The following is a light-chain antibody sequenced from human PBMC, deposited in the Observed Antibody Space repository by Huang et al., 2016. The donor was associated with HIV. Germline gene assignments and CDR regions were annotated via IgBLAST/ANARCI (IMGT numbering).Light chain of an antibody. V-gene: IGKV1-33*01. CDR2: DAS. CDR3: QQYDDLPYT. CDR1: HDISNS. J-gene: IGKJ2*01. Sequence: DIQMTQSPSSLSASVGDRVTITCQASHDISNSLNCYQQKPGKAPKLLIYDASSLQTGVPSRFSGSGSGTDFSFTISSLQPEDITTYFCQQYDDLPYTFGQGTKLEIK.